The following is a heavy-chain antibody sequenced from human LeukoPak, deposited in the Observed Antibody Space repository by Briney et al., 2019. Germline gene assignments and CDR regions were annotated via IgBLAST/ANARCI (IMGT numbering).Heavy chain of an antibody. CDR3: ARDRGSQDAFDI. CDR1: GGSISSYY. V-gene: IGHV4-59*01. CDR2: IYYSGST. J-gene: IGHJ3*02. D-gene: IGHD3-10*01. Sequence: PSETLSLTCTVSGGSISSYYWSWLRQPPGKGLEWIGYIYYSGSTNYNPSLKSRVTISVDTSKNQFSLKLSSVTAADTAVYYCARDRGSQDAFDIWGQGTMVTVSS.